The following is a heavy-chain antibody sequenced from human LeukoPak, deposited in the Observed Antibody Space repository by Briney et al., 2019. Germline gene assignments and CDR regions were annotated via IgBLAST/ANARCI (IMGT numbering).Heavy chain of an antibody. CDR3: TTDLGLTKIRGVIVY. CDR1: GFTFTNAW. Sequence: GGSLRLSCAASGFTFTNAWMTWVRQAPGKGLEWVGRIKSKGDGETTDYAAPVKGRFSMSRDDSKATMYLQTYSLEAEDTAVYYCTTDLGLTKIRGVIVYWGQGALVTVSS. CDR2: IKSKGDGETT. J-gene: IGHJ4*02. V-gene: IGHV3-15*01. D-gene: IGHD3-10*01.